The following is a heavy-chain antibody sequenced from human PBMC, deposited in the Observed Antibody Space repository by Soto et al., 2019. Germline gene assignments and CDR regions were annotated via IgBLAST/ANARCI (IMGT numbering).Heavy chain of an antibody. D-gene: IGHD5-12*01. CDR3: ARHTSGYIGNLDY. J-gene: IGHJ4*02. Sequence: EVQLLESGGGWVQPGGSLRLSCAASGFTYYNNAMSWVRQAPGKGLEWVSTITGSGVYTYHTDSVQGRFTISRDNSKDTRFLQMTSLRAADTAVYYCARHTSGYIGNLDYWGQGTLVTVSS. CDR2: ITGSGVYT. CDR1: GFTYYNNA. V-gene: IGHV3-23*01.